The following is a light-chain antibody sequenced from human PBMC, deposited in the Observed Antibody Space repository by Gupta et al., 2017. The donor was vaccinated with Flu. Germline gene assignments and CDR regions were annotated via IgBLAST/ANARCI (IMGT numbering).Light chain of an antibody. CDR1: SGSVATYY. CDR2: AHN. V-gene: IGLV6-57*01. Sequence: NFMLTQPHSVSDSPGKTVTISCTRSSGSVATYYVQWYRQRPGSSPTTVICAHNQRPSGVPDRFSGSIDISSNSASLTISGLKTEDEADYYCQTYDSSNQRVFGGGTKLTVL. CDR3: QTYDSSNQRV. J-gene: IGLJ3*02.